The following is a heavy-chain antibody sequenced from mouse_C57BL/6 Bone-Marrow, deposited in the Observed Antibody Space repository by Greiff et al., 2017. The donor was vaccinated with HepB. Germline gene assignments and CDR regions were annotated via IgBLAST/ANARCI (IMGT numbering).Heavy chain of an antibody. CDR2: INYDGSST. CDR1: GFTFSDYY. CDR3: ASLDYYGSSYFDY. V-gene: IGHV5-16*01. Sequence: EVKLVESEGGLVQPGSSMKLSCTASGFTFSDYYMAWVRQVPEKGLEWVANINYDGSSTYYLDSLKSRFIISRDNAKNILYLQMSSLKSEDTATYYCASLDYYGSSYFDYWGQGTTLTVS. J-gene: IGHJ2*01. D-gene: IGHD1-1*01.